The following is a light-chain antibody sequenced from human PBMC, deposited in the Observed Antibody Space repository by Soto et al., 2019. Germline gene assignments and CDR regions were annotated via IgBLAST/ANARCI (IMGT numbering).Light chain of an antibody. CDR3: NSYTRTNTLV. CDR1: SSDVGGYNH. CDR2: DVT. Sequence: QSALTQPASVSGSPGQSITISCTGTSSDVGGYNHVSWYQQHPGKAPKLMIYDVTDRPSGVSNRFSGSKSGNTASLAISALQAEDEADYYCNSYTRTNTLVFGGGTKLTVL. V-gene: IGLV2-14*03. J-gene: IGLJ2*01.